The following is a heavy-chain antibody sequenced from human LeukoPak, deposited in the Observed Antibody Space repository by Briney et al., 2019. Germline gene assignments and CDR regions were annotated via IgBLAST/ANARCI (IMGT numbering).Heavy chain of an antibody. J-gene: IGHJ4*02. CDR2: INHNAETI. V-gene: IGHV3-48*02. CDR1: GFTFSSYV. CDR3: ARDSDWAFDN. D-gene: IGHD2-21*02. Sequence: GGSLRLSCAASGFTFSSYVMSWVRQAPGKGLEWVSYINHNAETIYYADSVKGRFTISRDNAKNVLYLQMNRLRDGDTAVYFCARDSDWAFDNWGQGTLVTASS.